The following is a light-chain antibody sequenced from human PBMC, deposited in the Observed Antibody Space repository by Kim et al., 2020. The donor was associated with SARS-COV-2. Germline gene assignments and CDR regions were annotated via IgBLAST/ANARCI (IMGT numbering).Light chain of an antibody. CDR1: SLRVYY. Sequence: SSELTQDPAMSVALGQTVRITCQGDSLRVYYASWYQQKPGQAPVLVIFGKNNRPSGIPDRFSGSSSGNTTSLTITGSQAEDEADYYCNSRDSSGNLVVFGGGTQLTVL. V-gene: IGLV3-19*01. J-gene: IGLJ2*01. CDR2: GKN. CDR3: NSRDSSGNLVV.